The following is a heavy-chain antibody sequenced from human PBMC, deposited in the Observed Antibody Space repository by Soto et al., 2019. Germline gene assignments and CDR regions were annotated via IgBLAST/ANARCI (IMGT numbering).Heavy chain of an antibody. D-gene: IGHD3-3*01. J-gene: IGHJ4*02. CDR3: ARVAYDFWSGYRSPFDY. Sequence: KGLVWVSRINSDGSSTSYADSVKGRFTISRDNAKNTLYLQMNSLRAEDTAVYYCARVAYDFWSGYRSPFDYWCQGTLVTVSS. V-gene: IGHV3-74*01. CDR2: INSDGSST.